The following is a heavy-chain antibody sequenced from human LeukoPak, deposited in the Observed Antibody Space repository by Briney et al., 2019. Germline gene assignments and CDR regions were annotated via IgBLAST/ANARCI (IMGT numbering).Heavy chain of an antibody. J-gene: IGHJ4*02. Sequence: ASVKVSCKASGYTFTSYDINWVRQATGQGLEWMGWMNPNSGSTGYAQKFQGRVTITRNTSISTAYMELSGLRSEDTAVYYCARGRSTGFPYYFEYWGQGTLVTVSS. CDR1: GYTFTSYD. CDR3: ARGRSTGFPYYFEY. V-gene: IGHV1-8*03. CDR2: MNPNSGST.